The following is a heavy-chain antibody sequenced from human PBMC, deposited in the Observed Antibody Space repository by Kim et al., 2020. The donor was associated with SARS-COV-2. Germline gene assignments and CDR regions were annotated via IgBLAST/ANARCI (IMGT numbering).Heavy chain of an antibody. D-gene: IGHD2-15*01. Sequence: GGSLRLSCGASGFTFKNYGMQWVRQISGKGLEWLAVVSHDGTVTHYADSVKGRFTISRDNSKNTLFLQMNSLRAEDTAIYYCAKEQDSFSSMNFDFWGQGNLVTVSS. CDR3: AKEQDSFSSMNFDF. CDR1: GFTFKNYG. V-gene: IGHV3-30*18. CDR2: VSHDGTVT. J-gene: IGHJ4*02.